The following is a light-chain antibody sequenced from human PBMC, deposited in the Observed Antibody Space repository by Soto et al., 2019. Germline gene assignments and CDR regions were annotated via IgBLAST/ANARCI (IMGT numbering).Light chain of an antibody. CDR3: QPLRNYPST. Sequence: IQLTQSPSSLSASVGDRVTITCRASQDISSSLGWYQQKPGKAPKLLIYAASMLQSGVPSRFSGSGFGTDFTLTISSLQAEDFASYFCQPLRNYPSTFGGGTKVEIK. J-gene: IGKJ4*01. CDR1: QDISSS. CDR2: AAS. V-gene: IGKV1-9*01.